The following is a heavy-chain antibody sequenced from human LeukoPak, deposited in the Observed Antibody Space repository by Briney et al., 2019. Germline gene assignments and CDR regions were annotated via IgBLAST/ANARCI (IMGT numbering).Heavy chain of an antibody. V-gene: IGHV3-23*01. CDR1: GFTFSNYA. J-gene: IGHJ6*03. CDR2: ISGSGGGT. CDR3: AKGGTYYSSYMDV. Sequence: PGGSLRLSCAASGFTFSNYAMSWVRQAPGKGLEWVSVISGSGGGTYYADSVKGRFTISRDNSKNTLYLQMNSLRAEDTAVYYCAKGGTYYSSYMDVWGKGTTVTVSS. D-gene: IGHD3-16*01.